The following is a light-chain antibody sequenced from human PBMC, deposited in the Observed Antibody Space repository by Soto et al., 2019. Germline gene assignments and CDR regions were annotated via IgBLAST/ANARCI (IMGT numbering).Light chain of an antibody. Sequence: IVLTQSRGTLSLSLGERATLSCRASQSVSNSYLAWYQQKPGQAPRLLIYAASSRATGIPDRFSGSGSGTDFTLTISRLEPEDFAVYYCQQYDSSPEWTFGQGTKVDIK. CDR2: AAS. CDR3: QQYDSSPEWT. CDR1: QSVSNSY. J-gene: IGKJ1*01. V-gene: IGKV3-20*01.